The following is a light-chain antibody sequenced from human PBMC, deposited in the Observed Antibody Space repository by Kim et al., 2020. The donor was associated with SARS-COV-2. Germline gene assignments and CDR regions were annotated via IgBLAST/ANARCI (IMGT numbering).Light chain of an antibody. CDR1: SLRSYY. Sequence: ALGQTVRITCQGDSLRSYYASWFQQKPGQAPIPVIFDKNNRPSGIPGRFSGSGSGNTASLTITGAQAEDEADYYCNSRDNSGHLWLFGGGTKLTVL. J-gene: IGLJ3*02. CDR2: DKN. V-gene: IGLV3-19*01. CDR3: NSRDNSGHLWL.